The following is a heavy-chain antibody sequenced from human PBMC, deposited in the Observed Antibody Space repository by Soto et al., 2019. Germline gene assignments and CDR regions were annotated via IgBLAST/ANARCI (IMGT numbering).Heavy chain of an antibody. D-gene: IGHD3-22*01. J-gene: IGHJ6*02. CDR1: GGSISSYY. V-gene: IGHV4-59*01. Sequence: SETLSLTCTVSGGSISSYYWSWIRQPPGKGLEWIGYIYYSGSTNYNPSLKSRVTISVDTSKNQFSLKLSSVTAADTAVYYCAREGSGYRYYYGMDVWGQGTTVTVSS. CDR3: AREGSGYRYYYGMDV. CDR2: IYYSGST.